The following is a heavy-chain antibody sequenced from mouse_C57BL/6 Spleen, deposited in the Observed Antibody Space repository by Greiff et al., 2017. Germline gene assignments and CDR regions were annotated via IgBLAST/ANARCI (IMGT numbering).Heavy chain of an antibody. CDR3: ARWGDYDGDFDY. CDR2: INPSNGGN. J-gene: IGHJ2*01. Sequence: VQLQQPGTELVKPGASVKLSCKASGYTFTSYWMHWVKQRPGQGLEWIGNINPSNGGNNYNEKFKSKATLTVDKSSSAAYMQLSSLTSEDSAVYYCARWGDYDGDFDYWGQGTTLTVSS. D-gene: IGHD2-4*01. V-gene: IGHV1-53*01. CDR1: GYTFTSYW.